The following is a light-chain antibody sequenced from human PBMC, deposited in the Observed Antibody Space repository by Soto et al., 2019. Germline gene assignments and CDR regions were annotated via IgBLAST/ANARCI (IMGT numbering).Light chain of an antibody. V-gene: IGLV2-14*03. CDR2: DVL. Sequence: QSALSQPASVSGSPGQSITISCTGTSTDVGAYDYVSWYQQHPGTVPKLIIYDVLNRPSGVSNRFSGSKSGNTAFLTISGLQAEDEADYYCSSDTTKSTVLFGGGTKLTVL. J-gene: IGLJ2*01. CDR1: STDVGAYDY. CDR3: SSDTTKSTVL.